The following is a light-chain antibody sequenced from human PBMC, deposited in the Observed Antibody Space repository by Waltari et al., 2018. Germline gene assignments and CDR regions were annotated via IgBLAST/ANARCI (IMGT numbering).Light chain of an antibody. CDR2: FHT. J-gene: IGLJ2*01. Sequence: SYVLTQPPSVSVAPRNPARITGGVNHIGRNTEHRSQQKPGQAPVLVIYFHTDRPSGIPGRFSGSNSGNTATLTISRVEAGDEADYYCQLWDTSSDHPVVFGGGTKLTVL. CDR1: HIGRNT. CDR3: QLWDTSSDHPVV. V-gene: IGLV3-21*04.